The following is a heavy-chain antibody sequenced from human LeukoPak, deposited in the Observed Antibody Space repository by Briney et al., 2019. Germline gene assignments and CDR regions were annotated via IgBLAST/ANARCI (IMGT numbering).Heavy chain of an antibody. V-gene: IGHV4-59*01. CDR3: ARAISCYYDSSGLNWFDP. D-gene: IGHD3-22*01. CDR1: GGSISSYY. J-gene: IGHJ5*02. Sequence: SETLSLTCTVSGGSISSYYWSWIRQPPGKGLEWIGYIYYSGSTNYNPSLKSRVTISVDTSKNQFSLKLSSVTAADTAVYYCARAISCYYDSSGLNWFDPWGQGTLVTVSS. CDR2: IYYSGST.